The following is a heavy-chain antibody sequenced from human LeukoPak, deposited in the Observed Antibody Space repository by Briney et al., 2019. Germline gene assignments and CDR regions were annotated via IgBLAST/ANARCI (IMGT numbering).Heavy chain of an antibody. V-gene: IGHV4-59*08. CDR3: ARRDGDI. CDR2: MYNSGTT. CDR1: GGSISSYH. J-gene: IGHJ3*02. Sequence: SETLSLTCTVSGGSISSYHWTWIRQRPEKGLEWIGYMYNSGTTNYNPSLKSRVAISVDTSKNEVSLKLNSVTAADTAVYYCARRDGDIWGQGTMVTVSS. D-gene: IGHD5-24*01.